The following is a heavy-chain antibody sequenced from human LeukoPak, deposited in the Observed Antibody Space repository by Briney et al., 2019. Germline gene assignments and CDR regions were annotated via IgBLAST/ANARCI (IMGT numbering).Heavy chain of an antibody. V-gene: IGHV4-34*01. Sequence: PSETLSLTCAVYGGSFSGYYWSWIRQPPGKGLEWIGEINHSGSTNYNPSLKSRVTISVDTSKNQFSLKLSSVTAADTAVYYCARDLAAGEKFDYWGQGTLVTVSS. CDR3: ARDLAAGEKFDY. D-gene: IGHD3-10*01. J-gene: IGHJ4*02. CDR2: INHSGST. CDR1: GGSFSGYY.